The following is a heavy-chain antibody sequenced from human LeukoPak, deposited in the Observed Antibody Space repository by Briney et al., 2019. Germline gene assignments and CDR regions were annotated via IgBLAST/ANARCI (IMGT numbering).Heavy chain of an antibody. CDR2: IIPILGIA. CDR3: AYDMVRGVPGEY. CDR1: GGTFSSYA. D-gene: IGHD3-10*01. Sequence: SLKLSCKASGGTFSSYAISWVRQAPGQGLEWMGRIIPILGIANYAQKFQGRVTITADKSTSTAYMELSSLRSEDTAVYYCAYDMVRGVPGEYWGQGTLVTVSS. J-gene: IGHJ4*02. V-gene: IGHV1-69*04.